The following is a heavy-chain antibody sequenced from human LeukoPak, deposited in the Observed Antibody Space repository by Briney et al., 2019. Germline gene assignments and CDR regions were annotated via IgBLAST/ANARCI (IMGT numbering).Heavy chain of an antibody. CDR2: IYHSGST. CDR3: ARLRNWFDP. CDR1: GGSISSSSYY. J-gene: IGHJ5*02. Sequence: SETLSLTCTVSGGSISSSSYYWGWIRQPPGKGLEWIGEIYHSGSTNYNPSLKSRVTISVDKSKNQFSLKLSSVTAADTAVYYCARLRNWFDPWGQGTLVTVSS. V-gene: IGHV4-39*07.